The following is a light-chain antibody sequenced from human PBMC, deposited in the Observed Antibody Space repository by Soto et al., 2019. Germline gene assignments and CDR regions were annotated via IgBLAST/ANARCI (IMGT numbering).Light chain of an antibody. CDR3: QQSYSTPPWT. V-gene: IGKV1-39*01. CDR1: QSISSY. CDR2: AAS. Sequence: DIRVTQPASSLSASVGDRGTMACRASQSISSYLNWYQQKPGKAPKLLIYAASSLQSGVPSRFSGSGSGTDFTLTISSLQPEDFATYFCQQSYSTPPWTFGQGTKVDIK. J-gene: IGKJ1*01.